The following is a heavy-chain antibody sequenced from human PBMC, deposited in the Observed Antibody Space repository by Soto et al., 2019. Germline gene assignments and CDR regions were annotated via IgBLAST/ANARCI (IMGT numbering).Heavy chain of an antibody. CDR2: ISSYNGDT. CDR3: AREGVSPYFYYGMDG. CDR1: GYTFTRSG. J-gene: IGHJ6*04. V-gene: IGHV1-18*01. Sequence: QVQLEQSGAEVKKPGASVKVSCKASGYTFTRSGISWVRQAPGQGPEWMGWISSYNGDTNYAQTFQGRVTMTTDTSTSTAYMELRSLRSDDTAVYYCAREGVSPYFYYGMDGWGKGTPVTVSS.